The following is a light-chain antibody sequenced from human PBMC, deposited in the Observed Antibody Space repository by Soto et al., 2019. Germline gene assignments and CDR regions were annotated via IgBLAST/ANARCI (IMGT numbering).Light chain of an antibody. Sequence: DIQMTQSPSSVSASVGDRVTITCRASQGVRDWVAWYQQKPAKAPKLLFSTTSTLEDGVPSRFSGSASGTEFTLTNSSLQPEDFATYYCQQANSFPPPTFGQGTKVEIK. CDR3: QQANSFPPPT. J-gene: IGKJ1*01. V-gene: IGKV1-12*01. CDR2: TTS. CDR1: QGVRDW.